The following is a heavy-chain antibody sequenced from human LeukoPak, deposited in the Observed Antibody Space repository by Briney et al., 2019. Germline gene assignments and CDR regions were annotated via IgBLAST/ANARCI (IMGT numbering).Heavy chain of an antibody. D-gene: IGHD1-26*01. CDR3: ARAYSGSYYLDFQH. CDR1: GYTFTGYY. CDR2: ISPNSGGT. Sequence: GASVKVSCKASGYTFTGYYMHWVRQAPGQGLEWMGWISPNSGGTNYAQKFQGRVTMTRDTSISTAYMELSSLRSDDTAVYYCARAYSGSYYLDFQHWGQGTLVTVSS. J-gene: IGHJ1*01. V-gene: IGHV1-2*02.